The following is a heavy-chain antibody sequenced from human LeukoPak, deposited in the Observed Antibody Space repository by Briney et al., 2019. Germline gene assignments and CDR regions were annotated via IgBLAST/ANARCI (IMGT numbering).Heavy chain of an antibody. CDR3: ARGQRNPNSGSYLPLDY. D-gene: IGHD1-26*01. CDR1: GFTFSTSS. J-gene: IGHJ4*02. V-gene: IGHV3-48*04. CDR2: ISSSGSTI. Sequence: GGSLRLSCAASGFTFSTSSMNWVRQAPGKGLEWVSYISSSGSTIYYADSVRGRFTISRDNAKNSLYLQMNSLRAEDTAVYYCARGQRNPNSGSYLPLDYWGQGTLVTVSS.